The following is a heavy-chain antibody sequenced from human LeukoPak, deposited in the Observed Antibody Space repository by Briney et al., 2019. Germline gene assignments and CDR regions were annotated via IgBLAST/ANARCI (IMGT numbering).Heavy chain of an antibody. CDR1: GFTFNNYS. CDR3: ASDMVRGVRGAFDI. V-gene: IGHV3-48*04. D-gene: IGHD3-10*01. CDR2: IGSSSLII. Sequence: PGGSLRLSCGASGFTFNNYSLNWVRQVPGKGLQWISYIGSSSLIIYYAESVKGRFTISRDNAKNSLYLQMNSLRAEDTALYYCASDMVRGVRGAFDIWGQGTMVTVSS. J-gene: IGHJ3*02.